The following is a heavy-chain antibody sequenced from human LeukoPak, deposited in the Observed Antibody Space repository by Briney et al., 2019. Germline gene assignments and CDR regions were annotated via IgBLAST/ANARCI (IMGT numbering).Heavy chain of an antibody. V-gene: IGHV4-4*07. CDR2: IYTSGST. Sequence: SETLSLTCTVSGGSISSYYWSWIRQPAGKGLEWIGRIYTSGSTNYNPSLKSRVTMSVDTSKNQFSLKLSSVTAADTAVYYCARVARFSEWFGHFDPWGQGTLVTVSS. CDR3: ARVARFSEWFGHFDP. D-gene: IGHD3-3*01. J-gene: IGHJ5*02. CDR1: GGSISSYY.